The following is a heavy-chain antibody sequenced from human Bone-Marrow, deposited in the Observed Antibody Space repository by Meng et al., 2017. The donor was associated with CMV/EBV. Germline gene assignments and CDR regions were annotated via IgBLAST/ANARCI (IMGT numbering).Heavy chain of an antibody. Sequence: GESLKISCAASGFTFSSYGMHWVRQAPGKGLEWVAFIRYDGSNKYYADSVKGRFTISRDNSKNTLYLQMNSLRAEDTAVYYCAKDDYDILTGYGINGMDVWGQATTVTVSS. CDR2: IRYDGSNK. CDR1: GFTFSSYG. V-gene: IGHV3-30*02. J-gene: IGHJ6*02. D-gene: IGHD3-9*01. CDR3: AKDDYDILTGYGINGMDV.